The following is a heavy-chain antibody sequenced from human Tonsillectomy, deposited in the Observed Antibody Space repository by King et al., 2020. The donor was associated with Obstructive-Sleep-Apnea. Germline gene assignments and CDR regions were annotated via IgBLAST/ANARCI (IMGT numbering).Heavy chain of an antibody. J-gene: IGHJ4*02. CDR2: ISWNSGAI. CDR3: TNAFGEFYDY. V-gene: IGHV3-9*01. CDR1: GFTFDDYA. D-gene: IGHD3-10*01. Sequence: VQLVESGGGLVQPGRSLRLSCAASGFTFDDYAMHWVRQAPGKGLEWVSGISWNSGAIAYADSVKGRFTISRDNANNSLYLRMNSLRADDTALYYCTNAFGEFYDYWGQGTLVTVSS.